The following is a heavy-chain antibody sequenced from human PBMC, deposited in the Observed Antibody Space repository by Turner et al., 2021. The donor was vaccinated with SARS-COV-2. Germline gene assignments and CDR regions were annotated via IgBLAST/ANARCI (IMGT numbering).Heavy chain of an antibody. Sequence: QVQLQQCGAGLLKPSETLLLTCAVYGGSFSGNYWSWIRQPPGKGLEWSGEINHSGSTNYNPSLKSRVTISVDTTKKQFSLKLSSVTAADTAVYYCARGGVAAAGPFGYWGQGTLVTVSS. CDR3: ARGGVAAAGPFGY. CDR1: GGSFSGNY. V-gene: IGHV4-34*01. CDR2: INHSGST. D-gene: IGHD6-13*01. J-gene: IGHJ4*02.